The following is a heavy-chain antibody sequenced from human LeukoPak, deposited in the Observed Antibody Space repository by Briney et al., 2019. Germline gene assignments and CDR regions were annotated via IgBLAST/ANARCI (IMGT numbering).Heavy chain of an antibody. CDR3: ARDPPLMKQQQVGDY. Sequence: ASVKVSCKASGYTFTGYYMHWVRQAPGQGLEWMGRINPNSGGTNYAQKFQGRVTMTRDTSISTAYMELSRLRSDDTAVDYCARDPPLMKQQQVGDYWGQGTLVTVSS. CDR1: GYTFTGYY. CDR2: INPNSGGT. D-gene: IGHD6-13*01. V-gene: IGHV1-2*06. J-gene: IGHJ4*02.